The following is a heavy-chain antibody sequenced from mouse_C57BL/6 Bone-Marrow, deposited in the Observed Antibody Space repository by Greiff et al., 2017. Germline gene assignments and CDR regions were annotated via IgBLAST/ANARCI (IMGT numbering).Heavy chain of an antibody. CDR3: ARQGDGYRYFDV. CDR1: GFTFSSYG. D-gene: IGHD2-3*01. J-gene: IGHJ1*03. Sequence: VQLKESGGDLVKPGGSLKLSCAASGFTFSSYGMSWVRQTPDKRLEWVATISSGGSYTYYPDSVKGRFTISRDNAKNTLYLQMSSLKSEDTAMYYCARQGDGYRYFDVWGTGTTVTVSS. V-gene: IGHV5-6*01. CDR2: ISSGGSYT.